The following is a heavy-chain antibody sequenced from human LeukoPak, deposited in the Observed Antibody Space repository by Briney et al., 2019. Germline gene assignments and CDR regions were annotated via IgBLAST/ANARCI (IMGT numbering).Heavy chain of an antibody. CDR1: GGSISSYY. V-gene: IGHV4-4*07. D-gene: IGHD5-18*01. CDR2: IYTSGST. J-gene: IGHJ3*02. Sequence: SETLSLTCTVSGGSISSYYWSWIRQPAGKGLEWIGRIYTSGSTNYNPSLKSGVTMSVDTSKNQFSLKLSSVTAADTAVYYCARGRRYSYGQGDAFDIWGQGTMVTVSS. CDR3: ARGRRYSYGQGDAFDI.